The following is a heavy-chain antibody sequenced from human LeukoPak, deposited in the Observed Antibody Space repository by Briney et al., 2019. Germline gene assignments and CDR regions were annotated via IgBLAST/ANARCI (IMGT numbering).Heavy chain of an antibody. Sequence: GGSLRFSCAASGFTFSSYSMNWVRQAPGKGLEWVSSISSSSSYIYYADSVKGRFTISRDNAKNSLYLQMNGLRAEDTAVYYCARDIAAAGTPYYFDYWGQGTLVTVSS. CDR1: GFTFSSYS. J-gene: IGHJ4*02. CDR3: ARDIAAAGTPYYFDY. V-gene: IGHV3-21*01. CDR2: ISSSSSYI. D-gene: IGHD6-13*01.